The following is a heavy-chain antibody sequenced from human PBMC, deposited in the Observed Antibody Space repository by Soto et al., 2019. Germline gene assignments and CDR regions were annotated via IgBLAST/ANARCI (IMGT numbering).Heavy chain of an antibody. CDR1: GYTFTSYG. J-gene: IGHJ6*02. CDR2: ISAYNGNT. V-gene: IGHV1-18*01. D-gene: IGHD3-9*01. Sequence: ASVQVSCTASGYTFTSYGIIWVRQAPGQGLEWMGWISAYNGNTNYAQKLQGRVTMTTDTSTSTAYMELRSLRSDDTAVYYCARILYDILTGYGMDVWGQGTTVTVSS. CDR3: ARILYDILTGYGMDV.